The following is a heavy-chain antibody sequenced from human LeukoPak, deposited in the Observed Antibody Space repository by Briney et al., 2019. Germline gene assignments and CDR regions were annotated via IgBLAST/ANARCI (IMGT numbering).Heavy chain of an antibody. J-gene: IGHJ4*02. CDR2: ISWDGDST. D-gene: IGHD1-1*01. CDR3: AKDTSSAGDYFDY. V-gene: IGHV3-43D*03. Sequence: GGSLRLSCAASGSTFDDYAMHWVRQAPGKGLECVSLISWDGDSTYYSDSVKGRFTISRDNSKNSLYLQMNSLRAEDTALYYCAKDTSSAGDYFDYWGQGTLVTVSS. CDR1: GSTFDDYA.